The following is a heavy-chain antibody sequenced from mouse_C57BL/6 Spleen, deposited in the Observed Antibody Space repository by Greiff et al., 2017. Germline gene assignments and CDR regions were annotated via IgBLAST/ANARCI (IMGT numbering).Heavy chain of an antibody. V-gene: IGHV1-63*01. J-gene: IGHJ3*01. Sequence: VQLQQSGAELVRPGTSVKMSCKASGYTFTNYWIGWAKQRPGHGLEWIGDIYPGGGYTNYNEKFKGKATLTADKSSSTAYMQFSSLTSEDSAIYYCARGGDYDGGAWFAYWGQGTLVTVSA. CDR2: IYPGGGYT. CDR3: ARGGDYDGGAWFAY. CDR1: GYTFTNYW. D-gene: IGHD2-4*01.